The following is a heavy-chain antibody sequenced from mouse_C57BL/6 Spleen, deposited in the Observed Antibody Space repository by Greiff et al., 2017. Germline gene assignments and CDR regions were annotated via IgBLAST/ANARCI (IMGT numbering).Heavy chain of an antibody. CDR3: TSTTVEWYFDV. V-gene: IGHV1-15*01. Sequence: QVQLQQSGAELVRPGASVTLSCKASGYTFTDYEMHWVKQTPVHGLEWIGAIDPETGGTAYNQKFKGKAILTADKSSSTAYMELRSLTSEDSAVYYCTSTTVEWYFDVWGTGTTVTVSS. J-gene: IGHJ1*03. CDR1: GYTFTDYE. CDR2: IDPETGGT. D-gene: IGHD1-1*01.